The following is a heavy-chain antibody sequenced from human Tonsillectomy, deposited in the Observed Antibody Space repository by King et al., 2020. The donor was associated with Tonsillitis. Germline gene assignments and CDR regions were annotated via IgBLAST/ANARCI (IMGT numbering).Heavy chain of an antibody. CDR2: ISSSGTTK. V-gene: IGHV3-48*03. Sequence: VQLVESGGGLVQPGGSLRLSCAVSGFNFSSYEMNWVRQAPGKGLEWVSYISSSGTTKHYADSVKGRFTIFRDNAKNSLFLQMNILTAEETAVYYCARGHGYSFGSFDYWGQGSLVAVSS. CDR3: ARGHGYSFGSFDY. D-gene: IGHD5-18*01. J-gene: IGHJ4*02. CDR1: GFNFSSYE.